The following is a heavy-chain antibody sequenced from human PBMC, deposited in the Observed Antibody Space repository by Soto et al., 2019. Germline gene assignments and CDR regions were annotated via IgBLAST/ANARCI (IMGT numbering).Heavy chain of an antibody. CDR2: ITWNGVAL. D-gene: IGHD3-9*01. J-gene: IGHJ5*02. Sequence: VQLVESGGGLVRPGGSLRLSCAASGFTFDDHAMHWVRQAPGKGLEWISAITWNGVALDYADSVKGRFTISRDNANNSLYLQMDTLRPEDTALYYCAKERVRDFDAWGQGTLVTVSS. CDR3: AKERVRDFDA. CDR1: GFTFDDHA. V-gene: IGHV3-9*01.